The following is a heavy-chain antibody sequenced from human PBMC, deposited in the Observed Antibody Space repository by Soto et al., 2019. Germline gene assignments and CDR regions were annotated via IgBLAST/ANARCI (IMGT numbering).Heavy chain of an antibody. V-gene: IGHV3-30*18. J-gene: IGHJ4*02. CDR3: AKDGGPVYCNSPGCSAKHFDY. D-gene: IGHD2-2*01. CDR2: ISYDGDNE. CDR1: GFTFSNYG. Sequence: QVQLVESGGGVVQPGRSLRLSCAASGFTFSNYGMHWVRQAPGKGLKWVAIISYDGDNEYYADSVRGRFTISRDNSQNTLYLQTSSLRHEDTAVYYCAKDGGPVYCNSPGCSAKHFDYWGQGTLVTVSS.